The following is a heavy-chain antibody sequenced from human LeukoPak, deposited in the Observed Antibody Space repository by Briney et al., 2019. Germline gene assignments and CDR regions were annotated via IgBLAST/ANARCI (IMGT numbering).Heavy chain of an antibody. CDR1: GGSFSGYY. Sequence: SETLSLTCAVYGGSFSGYYWSWIRQPPGEGLEWIGEINHSGSTNYNPSLKSRVTISVDTSKNQFSLKLSSVTAADTAVYYCARGRRLERWGQGTLVTVSS. CDR3: ARGRRLER. J-gene: IGHJ4*02. V-gene: IGHV4-34*01. CDR2: INHSGST. D-gene: IGHD1-1*01.